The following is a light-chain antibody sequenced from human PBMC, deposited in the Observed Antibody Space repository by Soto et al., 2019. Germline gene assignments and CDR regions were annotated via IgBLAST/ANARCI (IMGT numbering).Light chain of an antibody. V-gene: IGKV3-20*01. CDR3: QQYGGSPGT. CDR2: GAS. Sequence: EIVLTQSPGTLSVSPGERATLSCRASLSVTSSYLAWYQQKPGQAPRLLIYGASSRATGIPDRFSGSGSGTDFTLTISRLEPEDFAVYYCQQYGGSPGTFGQGTRWIS. J-gene: IGKJ1*01. CDR1: LSVTSSY.